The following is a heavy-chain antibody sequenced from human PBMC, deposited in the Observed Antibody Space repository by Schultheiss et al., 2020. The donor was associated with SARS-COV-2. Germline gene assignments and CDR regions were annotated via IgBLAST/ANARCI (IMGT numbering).Heavy chain of an antibody. CDR1: GGSISSSNW. CDR2: IYHSGST. D-gene: IGHD3-22*01. J-gene: IGHJ4*02. CDR3: ARSLHYYDSRYRFDY. V-gene: IGHV4-4*02. Sequence: TLSLTCAVSGGSISSSNWWSWVRQPPGKGLEWIGEIYHSGSTNYNPSLKSRVTISVDTSKNQFSLKLSSVTAADTAVYYCARSLHYYDSRYRFDYWGQGTLVTVSS.